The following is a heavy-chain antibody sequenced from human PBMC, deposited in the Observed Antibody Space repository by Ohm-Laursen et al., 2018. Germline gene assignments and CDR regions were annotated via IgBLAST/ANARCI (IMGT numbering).Heavy chain of an antibody. V-gene: IGHV3-23*01. J-gene: IGHJ6*02. D-gene: IGHD6-6*01. CDR3: ASPHPRIAARNDYYYGMDV. CDR1: GFTFSTYA. Sequence: SLRLSCAASGFTFSTYAMSWVRQAPGKGLEWVSAISGSGDNTYYADSVKGRFTISRDNSKNKLYLQMNSLRAADTAVYYCASPHPRIAARNDYYYGMDVWGQGTTVTVSS. CDR2: ISGSGDNT.